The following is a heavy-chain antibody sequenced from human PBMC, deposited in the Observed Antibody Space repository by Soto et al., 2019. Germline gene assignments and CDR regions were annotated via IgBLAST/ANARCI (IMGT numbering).Heavy chain of an antibody. D-gene: IGHD1-7*01. Sequence: PSETLSLTFAVSGCSFTSNNCWTWVRHPPGQGLEWIGEIYRTGSTNYNPSLKSRVTISLDKSENQFSLKVTSLTAADTAVYYCARRDPGTSVDYWGQGTLVTVSS. CDR3: ARRDPGTSVDY. V-gene: IGHV4-4*02. CDR1: GCSFTSNNC. J-gene: IGHJ4*02. CDR2: IYRTGST.